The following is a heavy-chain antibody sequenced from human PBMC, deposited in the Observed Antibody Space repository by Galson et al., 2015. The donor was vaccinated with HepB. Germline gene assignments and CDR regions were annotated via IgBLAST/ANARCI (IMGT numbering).Heavy chain of an antibody. CDR1: GGTFSSYA. CDR3: AINQRGYSGYDYDYYYYYMDV. V-gene: IGHV1-69*13. CDR2: IIPIFGTA. J-gene: IGHJ6*03. Sequence: SVKVSCKASGGTFSSYAISWVRQAPGQGLEWMGGIIPIFGTANYAQKFQGRVTITADESTSTAYMELSSLRSEDTAVYYCAINQRGYSGYDYDYYYYYMDVWGKGTTVTVSS. D-gene: IGHD5-12*01.